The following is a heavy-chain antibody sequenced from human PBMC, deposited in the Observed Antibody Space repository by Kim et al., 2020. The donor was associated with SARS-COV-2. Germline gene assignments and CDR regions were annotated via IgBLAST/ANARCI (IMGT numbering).Heavy chain of an antibody. CDR1: GFTLSSYW. V-gene: IGHV3-74*01. J-gene: IGHJ2*01. CDR3: ARGRGDGGDWFFDL. Sequence: GGSLRLSCAASGFTLSSYWMHWVRQAPGKGLVWVARIDTDGSRTNYADSVKGRFTISRDSGKNTLSLQMNGLRAEDTAVYYCARGRGDGGDWFFDLWGRGALVTVSS. CDR2: IDTDGSRT. D-gene: IGHD3-16*01.